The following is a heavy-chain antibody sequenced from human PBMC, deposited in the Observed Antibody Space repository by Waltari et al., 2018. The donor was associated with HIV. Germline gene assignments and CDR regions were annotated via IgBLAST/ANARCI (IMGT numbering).Heavy chain of an antibody. CDR3: ATASRVVVTDRAAFDY. D-gene: IGHD2-21*02. CDR2: FDPEDGEI. Sequence: QVQLVQSGAEAKKPAASVPVSCKVSGSSLSELSMLWVRQAPGKGPEWMGGFDPEDGEIIYAQHFQGRVTMTEDTSTDTAYMELSSLRSEDTAVYYCATASRVVVTDRAAFDYWGQGTLVTVSS. J-gene: IGHJ4*02. V-gene: IGHV1-24*01. CDR1: GSSLSELS.